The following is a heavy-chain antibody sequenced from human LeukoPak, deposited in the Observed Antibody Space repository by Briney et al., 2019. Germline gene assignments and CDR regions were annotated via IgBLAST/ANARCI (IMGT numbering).Heavy chain of an antibody. V-gene: IGHV3-7*03. Sequence: PGGSLRLSCAASGFTFSTYWMSWVRQAPGKGLEWVANIKQEGNEKYYVDSVRGRFTISRDNSKNSLYLQMNSLRAEDTALYYCAKDGYSHYMDVWGKGTTVTVSS. J-gene: IGHJ6*03. D-gene: IGHD6-13*01. CDR1: GFTFSTYW. CDR2: IKQEGNEK. CDR3: AKDGYSHYMDV.